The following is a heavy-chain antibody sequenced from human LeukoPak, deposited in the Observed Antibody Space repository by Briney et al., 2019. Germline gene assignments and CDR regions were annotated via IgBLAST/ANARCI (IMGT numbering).Heavy chain of an antibody. Sequence: GGSLRLSCAASGFDFSSYWMSWVRQAPGKGLEWVANIKYDEIEKYHVDSVKGRFTISRDNAKNSLYLQMNSLRAEDTAVYYCARDTGALVTHFDYWGQGTLVTVSS. V-gene: IGHV3-7*03. J-gene: IGHJ4*02. D-gene: IGHD5-18*01. CDR2: IKYDEIEK. CDR3: ARDTGALVTHFDY. CDR1: GFDFSSYW.